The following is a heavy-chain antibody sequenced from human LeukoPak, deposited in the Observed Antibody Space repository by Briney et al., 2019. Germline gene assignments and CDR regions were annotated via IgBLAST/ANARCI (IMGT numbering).Heavy chain of an antibody. V-gene: IGHV3-23*01. CDR1: GFTFSSYA. CDR2: ISGSGGST. D-gene: IGHD3-3*01. Sequence: GGSLRLXCAASGFTFSSYAMSWVRPAPGKGLEWVSAISGSGGSTYYADSVKGRFTISRDNSKNTLYLQMNSLRAEDTAVYYCAKRETYYDFWSGYYLDYWGQGTLVTVSS. CDR3: AKRETYYDFWSGYYLDY. J-gene: IGHJ4*02.